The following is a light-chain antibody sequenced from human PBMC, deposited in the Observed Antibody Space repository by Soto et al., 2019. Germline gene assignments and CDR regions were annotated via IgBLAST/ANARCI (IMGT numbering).Light chain of an antibody. CDR3: QQYNNWPPEWT. V-gene: IGKV3-15*01. J-gene: IGKJ1*01. CDR2: GAS. CDR1: QSVSRN. Sequence: EIVMTQSPATLSVSPGERATLSCRASQSVSRNLAWYQQKPGQAPRLLIYGASTRATGIPARSSGSGSGTEFTLTISSLQSEDFAVYYCQQYNNWPPEWTFGQGTKVDIK.